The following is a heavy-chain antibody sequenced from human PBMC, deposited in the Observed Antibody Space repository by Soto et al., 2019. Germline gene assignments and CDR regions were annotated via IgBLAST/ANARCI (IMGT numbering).Heavy chain of an antibody. Sequence: EVQLVESGGGLVQPGGSLRLSCVASGFTFSSYWMHWVRQAPWKGLEWVANIKQDGSEKYYVESVKGRFTISRDNAKNSLYLQMNSLRAEDTAVYYCASALGDSTCYWGQGTVVTVSS. CDR1: GFTFSSYW. V-gene: IGHV3-7*01. CDR3: ASALGDSTCY. CDR2: IKQDGSEK. J-gene: IGHJ4*02. D-gene: IGHD4-17*01.